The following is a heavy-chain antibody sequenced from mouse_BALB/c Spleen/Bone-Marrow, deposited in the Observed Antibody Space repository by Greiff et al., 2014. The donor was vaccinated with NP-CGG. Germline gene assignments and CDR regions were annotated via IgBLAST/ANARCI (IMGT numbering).Heavy chain of an antibody. CDR3: ARSGERLGAMDY. V-gene: IGHV5-4*02. D-gene: IGHD3-1*01. Sequence: EVKLVESGGGLVKPGGSLKLSCAASGFTFSDYYMYWVRQTPEKRLEWVATISDGGGYTYYPDSVWGRFTISRDNAKNNLYLQMSSLKSEDTAMYYCARSGERLGAMDYWGQGTSVTVFS. J-gene: IGHJ4*01. CDR1: GFTFSDYY. CDR2: ISDGGGYT.